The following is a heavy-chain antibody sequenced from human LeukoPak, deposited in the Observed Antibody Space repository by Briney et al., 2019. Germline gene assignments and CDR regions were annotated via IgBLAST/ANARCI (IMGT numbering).Heavy chain of an antibody. Sequence: ASVKVSCKASGGTFISYAISWVRQAPGQGREWRGGIIPIFGTANYAQKFQGRVTITADESTSTAYMELSSLRSEDTAVYYCAREERIRYFDWYYFDYWGQGTLVTVSS. CDR3: AREERIRYFDWYYFDY. CDR1: GGTFISYA. V-gene: IGHV1-69*13. J-gene: IGHJ4*02. D-gene: IGHD3-9*01. CDR2: IIPIFGTA.